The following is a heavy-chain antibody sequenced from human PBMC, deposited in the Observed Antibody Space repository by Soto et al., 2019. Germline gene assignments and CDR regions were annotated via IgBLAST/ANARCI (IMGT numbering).Heavy chain of an antibody. CDR2: IWHDGSKT. CDR3: ARGSIVAAEYGMDV. V-gene: IGHV3-33*01. J-gene: IGHJ6*02. D-gene: IGHD6-13*01. Sequence: XGSLRLSCSASGFSFSTYGMHWVRQAPGKGLEWVAVIWHDGSKTYYADSVKGRLIISRDNSKNTLYVQINSLRAEDRGVYFCARGSIVAAEYGMDVWGQGTTVTVSS. CDR1: GFSFSTYG.